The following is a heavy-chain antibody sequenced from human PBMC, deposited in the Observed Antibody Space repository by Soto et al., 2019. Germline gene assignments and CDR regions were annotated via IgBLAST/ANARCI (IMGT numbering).Heavy chain of an antibody. D-gene: IGHD3-9*01. CDR1: GFTVGDFA. CDR3: SRAGHYDILTGYFNTFDF. CDR2: IRSKAYGGTA. Sequence: GSLRLSCTRSGFTVGDFAMSWVRQAPGKGLEWVGLIRSKAYGGTAEYAASVKGRFTVSRDDSKSIAYLQMNSLKIEDTAVYYCSRAGHYDILTGYFNTFDFWGQGTMVTV. V-gene: IGHV3-49*04. J-gene: IGHJ3*01.